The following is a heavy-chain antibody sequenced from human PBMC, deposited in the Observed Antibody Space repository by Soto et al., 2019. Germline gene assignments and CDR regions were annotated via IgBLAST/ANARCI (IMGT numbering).Heavy chain of an antibody. CDR3: AKVGLFRNGYMGVVRGDY. V-gene: IGHV3-23*01. D-gene: IGHD6-13*01. CDR1: GFTFGSYA. J-gene: IGHJ4*02. Sequence: EVQLLESGGGLVQPGGSLRLSCAASGFTFGSYAMSWVRQAPGKGLEWVSGITDGGGSTFYANSLQGRFTISRDNSKNTLYLQMSSLTAADTATYYCAKVGLFRNGYMGVVRGDYWVQGTLVTVSA. CDR2: ITDGGGST.